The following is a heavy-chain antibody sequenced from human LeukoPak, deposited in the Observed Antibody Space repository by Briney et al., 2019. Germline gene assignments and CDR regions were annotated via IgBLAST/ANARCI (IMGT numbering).Heavy chain of an antibody. J-gene: IGHJ4*02. V-gene: IGHV4-59*01. CDR2: IYYSGST. CDR1: GFTFSSYA. CDR3: ATGLYGVSDY. Sequence: GSLRLSCAASGFTFSSYAMSWVRQPPGKGLEWIGYIYYSGSTNYNPSLKSRVTISVDTSKNQFSLKLSSVTAADTAVYYCATGLYGVSDYWGQGTLVTVSS. D-gene: IGHD3-10*01.